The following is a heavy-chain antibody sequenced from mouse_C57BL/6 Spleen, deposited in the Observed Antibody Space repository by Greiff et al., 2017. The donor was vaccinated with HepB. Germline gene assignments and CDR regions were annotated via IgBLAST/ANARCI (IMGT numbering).Heavy chain of an antibody. CDR3: ARVSIYYGNYDDAMDY. CDR1: VFTFSDYY. CDR2: INYDGSST. D-gene: IGHD2-1*01. Sequence: EVKLMESEGGLVQPGSSMKLSCTASVFTFSDYYMAWVRQVPEKGLEWVANINYDGSSTYYLDSLKSRFIISRDNAKNILYLQMSSLKSEDTATYYCARVSIYYGNYDDAMDYWGQGTSVTVSS. J-gene: IGHJ4*01. V-gene: IGHV5-16*01.